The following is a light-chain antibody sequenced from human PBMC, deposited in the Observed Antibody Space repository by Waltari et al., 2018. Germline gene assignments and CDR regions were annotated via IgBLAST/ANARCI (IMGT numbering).Light chain of an antibody. CDR2: DAS. J-gene: IGKJ1*01. V-gene: IGKV3-15*01. CDR1: QIVTRN. CDR3: QHYDNWPPWT. Sequence: EMVMTQSQDTLSVSQGEGATLSCRASQIVTRNLACYLQKPGQGPSLLIYDASTRATVVPARFIGSGSGTDFTLTISSLQSEDFGVYYCQHYDNWPPWTFGQGTRVEIK.